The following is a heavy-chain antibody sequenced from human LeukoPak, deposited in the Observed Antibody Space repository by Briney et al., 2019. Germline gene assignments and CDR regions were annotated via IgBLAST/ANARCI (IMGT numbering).Heavy chain of an antibody. Sequence: PGGCLRLAWAASGFTFSSNGMDWGRQAAGKGRGWVARINRGGSSTTYADCVKGRFTISRDNPKITLYLQIDSLRAEDTAVYYSASPLHPIDFWGQGTLVTVSS. CDR2: INRGGSST. J-gene: IGHJ4*02. CDR1: GFTFSSNG. V-gene: IGHV3-74*01. CDR3: ASPLHPIDF. D-gene: IGHD2-15*01.